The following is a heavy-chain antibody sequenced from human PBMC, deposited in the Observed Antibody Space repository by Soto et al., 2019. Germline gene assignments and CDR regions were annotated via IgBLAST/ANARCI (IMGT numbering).Heavy chain of an antibody. J-gene: IGHJ4*02. CDR1: GFTFNYYD. CDR2: ISDTGGDT. Sequence: EAQLLESGGGLVQPGGSLRLSCVASGFTFNYYDVSWVRRPPGKGLEWVSTISDTGGDTYYGDSVKGRFAISRDKSRSXVXXXXXXXXXXXXXXXXXXXXXXXXXLXTLGGLIPLGFDYWGQGILVTVSS. CDR3: XXXXXXXXLXTLGGLIPLGFDY. D-gene: IGHD3-16*02. V-gene: IGHV3-23*01.